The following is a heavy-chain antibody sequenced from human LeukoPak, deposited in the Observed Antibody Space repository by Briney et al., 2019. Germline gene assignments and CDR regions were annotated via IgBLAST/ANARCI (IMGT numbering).Heavy chain of an antibody. D-gene: IGHD2-8*02. CDR1: GGFFGGYY. Sequence: PSETLSLTCAVYGGFFGGYYWTWSRQSPGKGLEWIGEINHSGWTNYNPSLESRVTISLDASRTQFSLKMNSLTAADTAVYFCARSLLWPTGASESWGQGTTVTVSS. V-gene: IGHV4-34*01. J-gene: IGHJ3*02. CDR2: INHSGWT. CDR3: ARSLLWPTGASES.